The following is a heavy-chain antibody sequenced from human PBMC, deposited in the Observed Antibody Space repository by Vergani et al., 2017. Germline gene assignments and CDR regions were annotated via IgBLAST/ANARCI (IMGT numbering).Heavy chain of an antibody. CDR1: GGTFSSYA. J-gene: IGHJ6*02. Sequence: QVQLLQSGAEVKKPGSSVKVSCKASGGTFSSYAISWVRQAPGQGLEWMGRIIPIFGTANYAQKFQGRVTITADESTSTAYMELSSLRAEDTAVYYCARDRSPCSGGSCYPHYYYYYGMDVWGQGTTVTVSS. CDR2: IIPIFGTA. CDR3: ARDRSPCSGGSCYPHYYYYYGMDV. V-gene: IGHV1-69*13. D-gene: IGHD2-15*01.